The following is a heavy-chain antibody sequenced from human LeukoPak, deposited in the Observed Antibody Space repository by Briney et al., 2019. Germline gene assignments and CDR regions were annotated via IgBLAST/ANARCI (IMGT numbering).Heavy chain of an antibody. V-gene: IGHV3-33*06. CDR1: GFTFSSYG. J-gene: IGHJ6*03. D-gene: IGHD4-11*01. CDR3: AKNQVATVYFYYMDV. Sequence: GGSLRLSCAASGFTFSSYGMHWVRQAPGKGLEWVAVIWYDGGNKYYADSVKGRFTISRDNSKNTLYLQMNSLRAEDTAVYYCAKNQVATVYFYYMDVWGKGTTVTVSS. CDR2: IWYDGGNK.